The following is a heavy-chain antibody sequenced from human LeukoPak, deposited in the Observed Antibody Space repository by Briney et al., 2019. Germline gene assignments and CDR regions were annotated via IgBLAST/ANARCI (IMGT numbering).Heavy chain of an antibody. Sequence: GGSLRPSCAASGFTFSSYGMHWVRQAPGKGLEWVAFIRYDGSNKYCADSVKGRFTISRDNSKNTLYLQMNSLRAEDTAVYYCARDYYDFWSGSNWFDPWGQGTLVTVSS. CDR3: ARDYYDFWSGSNWFDP. V-gene: IGHV3-30*02. J-gene: IGHJ5*02. CDR1: GFTFSSYG. D-gene: IGHD3-3*01. CDR2: IRYDGSNK.